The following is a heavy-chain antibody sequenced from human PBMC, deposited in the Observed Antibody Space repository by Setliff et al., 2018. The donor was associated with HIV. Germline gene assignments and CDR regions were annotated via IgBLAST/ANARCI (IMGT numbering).Heavy chain of an antibody. Sequence: PSETLSLTCTVSGGSITSADYYWTWIRQPAGKGLEWIGRFSVPGTTNYGPSFKSRLTIWVDMSKNQFPLKLTSVTAADTAVYYCARRKGGYGLDVWGQGTTVTVSS. CDR3: ARRKGGYGLDV. CDR2: FSVPGTT. CDR1: GGSITSADYY. J-gene: IGHJ6*02. V-gene: IGHV4-61*02. D-gene: IGHD3-16*01.